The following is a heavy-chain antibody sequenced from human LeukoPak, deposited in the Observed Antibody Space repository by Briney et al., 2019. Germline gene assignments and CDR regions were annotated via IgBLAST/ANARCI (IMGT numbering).Heavy chain of an antibody. D-gene: IGHD3-3*01. V-gene: IGHV4-30-4*08. CDR1: GDSITSDHY. Sequence: SQTLSLTCTVSGDSITSDHYWTWIRQPPGKGLEWIAYIYHSGNTYYNPSLRSRVTMSVDRSKNQFSLKLSSVTAADTAVYYCARDFSFGAYYFDYWGQGTLVTVSS. CDR3: ARDFSFGAYYFDY. CDR2: IYHSGNT. J-gene: IGHJ4*02.